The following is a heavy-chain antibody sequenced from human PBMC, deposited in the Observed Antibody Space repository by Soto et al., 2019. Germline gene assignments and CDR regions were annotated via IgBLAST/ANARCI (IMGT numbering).Heavy chain of an antibody. Sequence: SETLSRTWTVSGVSVSSGSYYWSWMRQPPGKVLEWIGYIYYSGSTNYNPSLKSRVTISVDTSKNQFSLKLSSVTAADTAVYYCARDSYCSSTSCYTVGPRWFDPWGQGTTVTVSS. CDR1: GVSVSSGSYY. V-gene: IGHV4-61*01. CDR2: IYYSGST. CDR3: ARDSYCSSTSCYTVGPRWFDP. D-gene: IGHD2-2*02. J-gene: IGHJ5*01.